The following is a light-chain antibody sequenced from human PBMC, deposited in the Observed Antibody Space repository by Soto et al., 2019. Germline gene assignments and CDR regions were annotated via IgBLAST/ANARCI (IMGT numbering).Light chain of an antibody. J-gene: IGKJ1*01. Sequence: EIVMTQSPATLSVSPGERATLSCRASQSISSNLAWYQQKPGQAPRLLISGASTRATGIPARFSGSGSGTDFTLTISSLQSEDFATYYCQQSYSTPRTFGQGTKVDIK. CDR1: QSISSN. CDR3: QQSYSTPRT. V-gene: IGKV3-15*01. CDR2: GAS.